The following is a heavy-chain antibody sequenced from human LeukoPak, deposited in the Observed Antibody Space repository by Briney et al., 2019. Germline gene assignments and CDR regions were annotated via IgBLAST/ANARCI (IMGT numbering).Heavy chain of an antibody. CDR3: ARGGSLDVVPAAIRKTHQFDY. Sequence: SVKVSCKASGGTFSSYAISWVRQAPGQGLEWMGGIIPIFGTANYAQKFQGRITITADKSTSTAYMELSSLRSEDTAVYYCARGGSLDVVPAAIRKTHQFDYWGQGTLVTVPS. CDR2: IIPIFGTA. D-gene: IGHD2-2*02. J-gene: IGHJ4*02. V-gene: IGHV1-69*06. CDR1: GGTFSSYA.